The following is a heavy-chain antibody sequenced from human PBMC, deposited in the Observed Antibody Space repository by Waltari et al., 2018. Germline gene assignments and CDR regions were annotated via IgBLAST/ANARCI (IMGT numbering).Heavy chain of an antibody. Sequence: QVQLVESGGGVVQPGRSLRLTCAASGFPFRSLAINWVRQAPGKGLEWVAVISYDGSNKYYADSVKGRFTISRDNSKNTLYLQMNSLRAEDTAVYYCARDGDSHFDYWGQGTLVTVSS. CDR1: GFPFRSLA. D-gene: IGHD4-17*01. J-gene: IGHJ4*02. CDR3: ARDGDSHFDY. CDR2: ISYDGSNK. V-gene: IGHV3-30-3*01.